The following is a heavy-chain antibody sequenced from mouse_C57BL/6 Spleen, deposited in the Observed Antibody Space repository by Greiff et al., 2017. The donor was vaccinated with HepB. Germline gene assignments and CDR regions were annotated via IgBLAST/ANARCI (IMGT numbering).Heavy chain of an antibody. CDR1: GYTFTDYN. CDR3: ARYSNYFDY. Sequence: EVQLQQSGPELVKPGASVKMSCKASGYTFTDYNMHWVKQSHGKSLEWIGNINPSNGGTNYNEKFKSKATLTVDKSSSTAYMQLSSLTSEDSAVYYCARYSNYFDYWGQGTTLTVSS. D-gene: IGHD2-5*01. CDR2: INPSNGGT. J-gene: IGHJ2*01. V-gene: IGHV1S29*02.